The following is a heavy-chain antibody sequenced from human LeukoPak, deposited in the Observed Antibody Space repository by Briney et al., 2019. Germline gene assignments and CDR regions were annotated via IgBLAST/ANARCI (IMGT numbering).Heavy chain of an antibody. D-gene: IGHD6-25*01. J-gene: IGHJ6*03. CDR2: ISVFSGKT. CDR3: ARERYSSGPSYMDV. Sequence: ASVKVSCKASGYTFTSYGISWVRQAPGQGLEWMGLISVFSGKTNYAQKFQGRVTMTTETSTSTAYMELRSLRSDDTAVYYCARERYSSGPSYMDVWGRGTTVTVS. V-gene: IGHV1-18*01. CDR1: GYTFTSYG.